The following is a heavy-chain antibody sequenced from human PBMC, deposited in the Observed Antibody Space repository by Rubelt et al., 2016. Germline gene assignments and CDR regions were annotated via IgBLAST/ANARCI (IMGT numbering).Heavy chain of an antibody. J-gene: IGHJ3*02. CDR3: ARLRGSPQGAAFDI. CDR1: GYSFTTYW. V-gene: IGHV5-51*01. CDR2: IYPGDSDT. D-gene: IGHD1-26*01. Sequence: EVQLVQPGAEVKKPGESLKISCKGSGYSFTTYWIGWVRQMPGKGLECMGIIYPGDSDTRYSPAFQGQGTISADNAISTAYLQWSSLKASDTAMYYCARLRGSPQGAAFDIWGQGTMVTVSS.